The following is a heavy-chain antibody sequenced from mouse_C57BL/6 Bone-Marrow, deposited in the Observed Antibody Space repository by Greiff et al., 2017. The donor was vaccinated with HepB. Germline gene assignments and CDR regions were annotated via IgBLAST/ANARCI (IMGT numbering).Heavy chain of an antibody. V-gene: IGHV5-9*01. CDR1: GFTFSSYT. J-gene: IGHJ2*01. CDR3: ARREGCLDY. CDR2: ISGGGGNT. Sequence: DVQLVESGGGLVKPGGSLKLSCAASGFTFSSYTMSWVRQTPEKRLEWVATISGGGGNTYYPDSVKGRFTISRDNAKNTLYLQMSSLRSEDTALYYCARREGCLDYWGQGTTLTVSS.